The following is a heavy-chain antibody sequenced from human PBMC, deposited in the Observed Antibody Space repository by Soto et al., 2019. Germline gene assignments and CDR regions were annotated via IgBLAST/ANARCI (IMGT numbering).Heavy chain of an antibody. CDR3: ANYCSGGSCYRPNWFDP. CDR1: GGTFSSYA. CDR2: IIPIFGTA. Sequence: QVQLVQSGAEVKMPGSSVKVSCKASGGTFSSYAISWVRQAPGQGLEWMGGIIPIFGTANYAQKFQGRVTITADDSTSTAYMELSSLRSEDTAVYYCANYCSGGSCYRPNWFDPWGQGTLVTVSS. V-gene: IGHV1-69*12. D-gene: IGHD2-15*01. J-gene: IGHJ5*02.